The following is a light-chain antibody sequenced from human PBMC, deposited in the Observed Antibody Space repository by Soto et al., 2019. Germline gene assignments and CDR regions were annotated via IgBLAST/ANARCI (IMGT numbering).Light chain of an antibody. CDR2: EVS. Sequence: QSALTQPASVSGSPGQSITISCTGTSNDVGGYNYVSWYQQHPGKAPKLMIYEVSNRPSGVSNRFSGSKSGNTASLTISGLQAEDEADYYCRSYTSSSTLYVFGTGTKVTVL. CDR1: SNDVGGYNY. V-gene: IGLV2-14*01. J-gene: IGLJ1*01. CDR3: RSYTSSSTLYV.